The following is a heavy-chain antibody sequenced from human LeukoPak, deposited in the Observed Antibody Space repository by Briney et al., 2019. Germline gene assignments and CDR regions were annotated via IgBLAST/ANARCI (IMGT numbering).Heavy chain of an antibody. CDR2: IYYSGAT. D-gene: IGHD3-10*01. CDR3: ARLGWLYGSGSMNWFDP. CDR1: GGSISSYY. J-gene: IGHJ5*02. Sequence: SETLSLTCTVSGGSISSYYWGWIRQPPGKGLEWLGSIYYSGATYYNPSLKDRVATSVDTSKNQFSLKMTSLTAADTAVYYCARLGWLYGSGSMNWFDPWGQGILVTVSS. V-gene: IGHV4-39*01.